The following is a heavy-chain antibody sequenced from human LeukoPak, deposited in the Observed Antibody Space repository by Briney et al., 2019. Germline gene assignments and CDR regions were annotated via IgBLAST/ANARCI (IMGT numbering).Heavy chain of an antibody. CDR2: XYYSGST. Sequence: SETLSLTCTVSGGSISSGDYYWSWLRQPPGXXXXXXXXXYYSGSTYYNPSLKSRVTISVDTSKNQFSLKLSSVTAADTAVYYCARVAEGYCSGGSCYDYYFDYWGQGTLVTVSS. CDR3: ARVAEGYCSGGSCYDYYFDY. CDR1: GGSISSGDYY. D-gene: IGHD2-15*01. V-gene: IGHV4-30-4*01. J-gene: IGHJ4*02.